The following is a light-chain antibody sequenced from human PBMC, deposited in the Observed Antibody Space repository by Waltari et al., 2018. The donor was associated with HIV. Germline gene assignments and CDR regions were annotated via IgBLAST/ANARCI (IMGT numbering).Light chain of an antibody. CDR3: QKSDTPPWT. Sequence: DIQMTQSPSSLSASLGDRVTITCRASRSINTDLNGYQHKLGESPKILISDSSTLQSGAQPRVSGRGSGTDVTLTIASLQPEDRSTYYCQKSDTPPWTFGQGTKVEI. CDR2: DSS. V-gene: IGKV1-39*01. J-gene: IGKJ1*01. CDR1: RSINTD.